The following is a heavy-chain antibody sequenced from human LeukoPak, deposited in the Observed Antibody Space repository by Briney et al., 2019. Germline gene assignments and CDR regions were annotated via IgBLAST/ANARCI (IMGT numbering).Heavy chain of an antibody. V-gene: IGHV4-59*01. Sequence: SETLSLTCTVSGGSISSYYWSWIRQPPGKGLEWIGYIYHSGSTNYNPSLKSRVTISVDTSKNQFSLKLSSVTAADTAVYYCARGHTVKDAFDIWGQGTMVTVSS. CDR2: IYHSGST. CDR1: GGSISSYY. CDR3: ARGHTVKDAFDI. J-gene: IGHJ3*02. D-gene: IGHD4-17*01.